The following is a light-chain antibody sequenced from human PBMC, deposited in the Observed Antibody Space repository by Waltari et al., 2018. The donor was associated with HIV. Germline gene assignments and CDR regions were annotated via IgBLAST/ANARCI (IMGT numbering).Light chain of an antibody. CDR2: AAS. Sequence: DIQMTQSPSSLSASVGDRVTITCRASQNINNYLNWYQQKPGKAPKLLIYAASSLQTGAPSRFSGSGSGTDFTLTISSLQPEDFATYYCQQSSSTPQTFGQGTKVEIK. J-gene: IGKJ1*01. CDR3: QQSSSTPQT. CDR1: QNINNY. V-gene: IGKV1-39*01.